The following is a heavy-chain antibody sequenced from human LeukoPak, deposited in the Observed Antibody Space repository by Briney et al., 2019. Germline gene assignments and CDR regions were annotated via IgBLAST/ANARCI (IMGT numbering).Heavy chain of an antibody. Sequence: GASVKVSCKASGYTFTSYGISWVRQAPGQGLEWMGWMNPNSGNTGYAQKFQGRVTMTRNTSISTAYMELSSLRSEDTAVYYCARGRGWYFYYGMDVWGQGTTVTVSS. CDR2: MNPNSGNT. V-gene: IGHV1-8*02. D-gene: IGHD6-19*01. CDR1: GYTFTSYG. J-gene: IGHJ6*02. CDR3: ARGRGWYFYYGMDV.